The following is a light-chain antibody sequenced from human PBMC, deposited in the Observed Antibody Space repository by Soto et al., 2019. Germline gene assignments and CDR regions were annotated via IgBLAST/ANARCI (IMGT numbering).Light chain of an antibody. CDR2: DNY. CDR3: ATWDTTVSAVI. J-gene: IGLJ2*01. V-gene: IGLV1-51*01. Sequence: QSALTQPPSVSAAPGQKVTISCSGGSSNIGNNYVSWYQKLPGTAPQLLIYDNYKRPSGIPDRFSCSKSGTSATLGITGLQTGDGADYYCATWDTTVSAVIFGGGTKVTVL. CDR1: SSNIGNNY.